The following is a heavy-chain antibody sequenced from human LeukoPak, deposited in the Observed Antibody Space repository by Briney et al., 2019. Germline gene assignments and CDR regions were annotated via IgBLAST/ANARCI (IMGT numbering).Heavy chain of an antibody. Sequence: ASVKVSCKTSVYSFTDYYMHWVRQAPGQGLEWMGWINPYSGGTNYAQGFQGRVTMTRDTSISTAYMELSRLRSDDTAAYYCARAEWSATTKFGYWGQGTLVTVSS. D-gene: IGHD1/OR15-1a*01. V-gene: IGHV1-2*02. CDR1: VYSFTDYY. CDR2: INPYSGGT. CDR3: ARAEWSATTKFGY. J-gene: IGHJ4*02.